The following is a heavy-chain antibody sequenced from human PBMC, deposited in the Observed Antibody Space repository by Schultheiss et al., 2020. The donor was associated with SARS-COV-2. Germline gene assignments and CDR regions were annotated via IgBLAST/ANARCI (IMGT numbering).Heavy chain of an antibody. J-gene: IGHJ5*02. CDR1: GGSISSGGYY. CDR3: ARGRSGAKGWFDP. V-gene: IGHV4-61*08. Sequence: SQTLSLTCTVSGGSISSGGYYWSWIRQHPGKGLEWIGYIYYSGSTNYNPSLNSRVTISVDTSKNQFSLKLSSVTAADTAVYYCARGRSGAKGWFDPWGQGTLVTVSS. D-gene: IGHD7-27*01. CDR2: IYYSGST.